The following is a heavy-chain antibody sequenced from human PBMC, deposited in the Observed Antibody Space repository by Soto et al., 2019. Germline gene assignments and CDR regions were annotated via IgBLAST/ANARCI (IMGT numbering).Heavy chain of an antibody. CDR1: GGSFSGYY. V-gene: IGHV4-34*01. J-gene: IGHJ6*02. D-gene: IGHD4-4*01. Sequence: PSETRSLTCAVYGGSFSGYYWSWIRRPPGKGLEWIGEINHSGSTNYNPSLKSRVTISVDTSKNQFSLKLSSVTAADTAVYYCASRGGYDYSTRLTYYYGMDVWGQGTTVTVSS. CDR2: INHSGST. CDR3: ASRGGYDYSTRLTYYYGMDV.